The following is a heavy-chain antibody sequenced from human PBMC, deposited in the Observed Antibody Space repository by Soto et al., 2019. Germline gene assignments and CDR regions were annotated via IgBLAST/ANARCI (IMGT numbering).Heavy chain of an antibody. Sequence: QVQLVQSGSEVKKHGASVKVSCKASGYTITSYAMQWVRQAPVQRLEWMGWINAGNGNTKYSQKFQGRVTITRDTSASTAYMELSSLRSEDTAVYYCARSIVVVTAADYWGQGTLVTFSS. CDR2: INAGNGNT. D-gene: IGHD2-21*02. J-gene: IGHJ4*02. CDR1: GYTITSYA. V-gene: IGHV1-3*01. CDR3: ARSIVVVTAADY.